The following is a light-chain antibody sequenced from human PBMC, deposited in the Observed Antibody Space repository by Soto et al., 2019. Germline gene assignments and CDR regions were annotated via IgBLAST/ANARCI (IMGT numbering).Light chain of an antibody. J-gene: IGKJ2*01. Sequence: DLMLTQTPLSSPVTLGQPASISCSSSHSLVHNDGNTYLSWYHQSPGQPPRLLIYKVSTRFSGVPDRLSGSGAGTDFTLRISRVEAEDVGTYYCMQATQFPYTFGQGTKVDIK. V-gene: IGKV2-24*01. CDR3: MQATQFPYT. CDR2: KVS. CDR1: HSLVHNDGNTY.